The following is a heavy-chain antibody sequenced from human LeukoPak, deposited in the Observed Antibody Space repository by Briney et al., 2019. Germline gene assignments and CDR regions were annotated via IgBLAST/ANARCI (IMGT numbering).Heavy chain of an antibody. Sequence: GGSLRLACAASGFTFSSYAMSWVRQAPGKGLEWVSAISGSGGSTYYADSVKGRFTISRDNSKNTLYLQMNSLRAEDTAVYYCAKAAGYSGYEKLDYWGQGTLVTVSS. CDR3: AKAAGYSGYEKLDY. CDR1: GFTFSSYA. V-gene: IGHV3-23*01. J-gene: IGHJ4*02. CDR2: ISGSGGST. D-gene: IGHD5-12*01.